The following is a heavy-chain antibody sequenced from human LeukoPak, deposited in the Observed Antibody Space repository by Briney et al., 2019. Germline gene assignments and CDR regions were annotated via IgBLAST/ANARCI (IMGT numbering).Heavy chain of an antibody. J-gene: IGHJ4*02. Sequence: SETLSLTCTVSGGSISSYYWSWIRQPPGKGLEWIGYIYYSGSTNYNPSLKSRVTISVDTSKNQFSLKLSSVTAADTAVYYCARHVSVAVTNFFDYWGQGTLVTVSS. D-gene: IGHD6-19*01. V-gene: IGHV4-59*08. CDR2: IYYSGST. CDR1: GGSISSYY. CDR3: ARHVSVAVTNFFDY.